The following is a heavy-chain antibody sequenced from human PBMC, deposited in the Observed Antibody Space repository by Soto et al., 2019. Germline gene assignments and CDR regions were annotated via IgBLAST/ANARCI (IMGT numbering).Heavy chain of an antibody. CDR3: ARRDIVVVPAAICGYYYGMDV. V-gene: IGHV5-10-1*01. J-gene: IGHJ6*02. CDR2: IDPSDSYT. Sequence: RGESLEISCKGSGYSFTSYWISWVRQMPGKGLEWMGRIDPSDSYTNYSPSFQGHVTISADKSISTAYLQWSSLKASDTAMYYCARRDIVVVPAAICGYYYGMDVWGQGTTVTVSS. CDR1: GYSFTSYW. D-gene: IGHD2-2*02.